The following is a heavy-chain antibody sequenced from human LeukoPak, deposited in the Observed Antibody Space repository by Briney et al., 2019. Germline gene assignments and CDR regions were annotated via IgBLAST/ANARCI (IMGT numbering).Heavy chain of an antibody. V-gene: IGHV3-7*01. D-gene: IGHD3-9*01. CDR1: GFTFSSYW. J-gene: IGHJ6*02. Sequence: GGSLRLSCAASGFTFSSYWMSWVRQAPGKGLEWVANIKQDGSEKYYVDSVKGRFTISRDNAKNSLYLQMNSLRAEDTAVYYCARDRDTDTLTGYYGPPNYGMDVWGQGTTVTVSS. CDR2: IKQDGSEK. CDR3: ARDRDTDTLTGYYGPPNYGMDV.